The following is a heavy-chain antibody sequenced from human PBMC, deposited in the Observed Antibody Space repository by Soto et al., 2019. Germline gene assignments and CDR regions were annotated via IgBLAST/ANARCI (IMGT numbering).Heavy chain of an antibody. CDR2: INHSGST. CDR3: ARGPHTPMTTVTLLDY. J-gene: IGHJ4*02. CDR1: GGSFSGYY. D-gene: IGHD4-17*01. Sequence: QVQLQQWGAGLLKPSETLSLTCAVYGGSFSGYYWSWIRQPPGKGLEWIGEINHSGSTNYNPSLKSRVTISVDTSKNQFSLKLSSVTTADTAVYYCARGPHTPMTTVTLLDYWGQGTLVTVSS. V-gene: IGHV4-34*01.